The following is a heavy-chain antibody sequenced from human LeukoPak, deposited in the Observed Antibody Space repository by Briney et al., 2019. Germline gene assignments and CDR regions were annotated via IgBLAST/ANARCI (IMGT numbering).Heavy chain of an antibody. V-gene: IGHV4-38-2*01. Sequence: KPSETLSLTCAVSGYSISSGYYWGWIRQPPGKGLEWIGSIYHSGSTYYNPSLKSRVTISVDTSKNQFSLKLSSVTAADTAVYYCARHGGEDYDILTGYYKVVWFGPWGQGTLVTVSS. D-gene: IGHD3-9*01. CDR3: ARHGGEDYDILTGYYKVVWFGP. CDR2: IYHSGST. CDR1: GYSISSGYY. J-gene: IGHJ5*02.